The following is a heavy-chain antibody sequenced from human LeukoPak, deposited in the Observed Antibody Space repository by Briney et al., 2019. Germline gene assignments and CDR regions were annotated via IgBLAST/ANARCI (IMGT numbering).Heavy chain of an antibody. CDR1: GYTFTSYG. Sequence: GASVKVSCKASGYTFTSYGISWVRQAPGQGLEWMGGIIPIFGTANYAQRFQGRVTITTDESTSTAYMELSSLRSEDTAVYYCATQPGDFWSGYYKTPRGDWFDPWGQGTLVTVSS. V-gene: IGHV1-69*05. J-gene: IGHJ5*02. CDR2: IIPIFGTA. D-gene: IGHD3-3*01. CDR3: ATQPGDFWSGYYKTPRGDWFDP.